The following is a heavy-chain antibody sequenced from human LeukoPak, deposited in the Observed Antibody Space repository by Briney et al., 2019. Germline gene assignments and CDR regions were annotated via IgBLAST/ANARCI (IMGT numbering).Heavy chain of an antibody. Sequence: ASVKVSCKASGYTFTSYGISWVRQAPGQGLEWMGWISAYNGNTNYAQKLQGRVTMTTDTSTSTAYMELRSLRSDDTAVYYCARHHFGSGSWLFDLWGQGILVTVSS. CDR2: ISAYNGNT. V-gene: IGHV1-18*01. J-gene: IGHJ5*02. CDR1: GYTFTSYG. CDR3: ARHHFGSGSWLFDL. D-gene: IGHD3-10*01.